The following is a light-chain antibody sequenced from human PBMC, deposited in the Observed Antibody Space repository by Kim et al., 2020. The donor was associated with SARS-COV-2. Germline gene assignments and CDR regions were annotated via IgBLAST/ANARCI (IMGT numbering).Light chain of an antibody. CDR1: HNLDHSDGHTY. V-gene: IGKV2-24*01. J-gene: IGKJ1*01. CDR2: KSS. Sequence: PAPNSCRSSHNLDHSDGHTYLSWSQPRPGQSPRSLISKSSNRFSVVPDRVSVSGAETDFTLKIRTVEAQDVGLYYSMQYTQFPRTFGQGTKVDIK. CDR3: MQYTQFPRT.